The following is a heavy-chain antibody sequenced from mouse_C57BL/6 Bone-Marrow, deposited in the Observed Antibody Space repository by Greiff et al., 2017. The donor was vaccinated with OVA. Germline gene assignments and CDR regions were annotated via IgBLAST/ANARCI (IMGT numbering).Heavy chain of an antibody. Sequence: VQRVESGAELARPGASVKLSCKASGYTFTSYGISWVKQRTGQGLEWIGEIYPRSGNTYYNEKFKGKATLTADKSSSTAYMELRSLTSEDSAVYSCARLRSTVVYWGQGTTLTVSS. D-gene: IGHD3-1*01. J-gene: IGHJ2*01. CDR1: GYTFTSYG. V-gene: IGHV1-81*01. CDR3: ARLRSTVVY. CDR2: IYPRSGNT.